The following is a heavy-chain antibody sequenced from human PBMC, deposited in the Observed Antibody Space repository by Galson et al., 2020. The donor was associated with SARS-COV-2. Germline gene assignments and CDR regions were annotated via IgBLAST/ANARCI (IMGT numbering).Heavy chain of an antibody. D-gene: IGHD3-22*01. CDR2: ISYDGSNK. V-gene: IGHV3-30-3*01. CDR1: GFTFSSYA. Sequence: GESLKISCAASGFTFSSYAMHWVRQAPGKGLEWVAVISYDGSNKYYADSVKGRFTISRDNSKNTLYLQMNSLRAEDTAVYYCARPGTGGYYSYFDYWGQGTLVTVSS. CDR3: ARPGTGGYYSYFDY. J-gene: IGHJ4*02.